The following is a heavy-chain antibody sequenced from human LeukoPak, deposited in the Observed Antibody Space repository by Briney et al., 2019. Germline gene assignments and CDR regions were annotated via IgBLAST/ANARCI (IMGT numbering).Heavy chain of an antibody. J-gene: IGHJ5*02. CDR2: IYSGGST. CDR1: GFTVSSNY. V-gene: IGHV3-53*01. Sequence: GGSLRLSCAASGFTVSSNYMSWVRQAPGKGLEWVSVIYSGGSTYYADSVKGRFTISRDNSKNTLYLQMNSLRAEDTAVYYCAREGDYGGQPFDPWGQGTLVTVSS. D-gene: IGHD4-23*01. CDR3: AREGDYGGQPFDP.